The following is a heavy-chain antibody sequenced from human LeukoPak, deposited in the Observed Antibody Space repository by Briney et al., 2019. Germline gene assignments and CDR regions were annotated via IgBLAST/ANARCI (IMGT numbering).Heavy chain of an antibody. Sequence: GGSLRRSCAGSGFTFSSYAMHWVRQAPGKGLEWVAVISYDGSNKYYADSVKGRFTISRDNSKNTLYLQMNSLRAEDTAVYYCARDFITMVRGAIRDYYYYMDVWGKGTTVNVSS. CDR1: GFTFSSYA. D-gene: IGHD3-10*01. CDR2: ISYDGSNK. J-gene: IGHJ6*03. V-gene: IGHV3-30*04. CDR3: ARDFITMVRGAIRDYYYYMDV.